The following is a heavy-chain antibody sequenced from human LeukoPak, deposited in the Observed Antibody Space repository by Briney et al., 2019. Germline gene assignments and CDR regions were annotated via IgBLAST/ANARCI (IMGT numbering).Heavy chain of an antibody. V-gene: IGHV3-7*03. D-gene: IGHD6-13*01. J-gene: IGHJ4*02. Sequence: PGGSLRLSCEGSGFTFSNYWMGWVRQAPGKGLQWVANIKTDGSEKYYVDSVKGRFTISRDNAKNSLYLQMNSLRAEDTAVYYCARERIAAAGPFLDYWGQGTLVTVSS. CDR3: ARERIAAAGPFLDY. CDR2: IKTDGSEK. CDR1: GFTFSNYW.